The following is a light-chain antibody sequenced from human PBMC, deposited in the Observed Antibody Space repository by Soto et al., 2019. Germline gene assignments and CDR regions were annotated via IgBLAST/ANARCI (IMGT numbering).Light chain of an antibody. CDR2: GAS. CDR1: QSISSN. Sequence: EIVMTQSPATLSVSPGERATLSCRASQSISSNLAWYRQKPGQAPRLLIYGASTRATGIPARFTGSGSGTGFTLTISRLEPEDFAVYYCQQYGSSGTFGQGTKVDIK. V-gene: IGKV3-15*01. J-gene: IGKJ1*01. CDR3: QQYGSSGT.